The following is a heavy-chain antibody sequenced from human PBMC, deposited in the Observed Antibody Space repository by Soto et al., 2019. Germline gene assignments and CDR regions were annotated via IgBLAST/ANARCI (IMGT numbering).Heavy chain of an antibody. CDR2: ISSSSSYI. CDR3: ARTYYDILTGPGGGMDV. V-gene: IGHV3-21*01. Sequence: TGGSLRLSCAASGFTFSSYSMNWVRQAPGKGLEWVSSISSSSSYIYYADSVKGRFTISRDNAKNSLYLQMNSLRAEDTAVYYCARTYYDILTGPGGGMDVWGEGTTVTVSS. CDR1: GFTFSSYS. J-gene: IGHJ6*04. D-gene: IGHD3-9*01.